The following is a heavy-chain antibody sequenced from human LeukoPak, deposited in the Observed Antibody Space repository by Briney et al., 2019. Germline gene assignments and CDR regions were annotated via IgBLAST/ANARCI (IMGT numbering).Heavy chain of an antibody. CDR1: GGSITSYY. CDR2: IYYSGST. CDR3: ARVVGVVVIRGGWFDP. D-gene: IGHD3-22*01. J-gene: IGHJ5*02. V-gene: IGHV4-59*01. Sequence: SETLSLTCTVSGGSITSYYWSWIRQPPGKGLEWIGYIYYSGSTKYNPSLKSRVTISVDTSKNQFSLKLRSVTAADTAVYYCARVVGVVVIRGGWFDPWGQGTLVTVSS.